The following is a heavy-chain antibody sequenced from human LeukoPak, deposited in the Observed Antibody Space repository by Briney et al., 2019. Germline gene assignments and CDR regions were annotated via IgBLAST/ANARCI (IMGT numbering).Heavy chain of an antibody. V-gene: IGHV1-8*01. CDR3: ARGDQLLPTYSFDY. D-gene: IGHD2-2*01. CDR1: GYTFTSYD. Sequence: GASVTVSCKASGYTFTSYDINWVRQATGQGLEWMGWMNPNSGNTGYAQKFQGRVTMTRNTSISTAYMELSSLRSEDTAVYYCARGDQLLPTYSFDYWGQGTLVTVSS. J-gene: IGHJ4*02. CDR2: MNPNSGNT.